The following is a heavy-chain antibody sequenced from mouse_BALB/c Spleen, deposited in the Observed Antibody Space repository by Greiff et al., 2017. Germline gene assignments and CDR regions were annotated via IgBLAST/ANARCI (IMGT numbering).Heavy chain of an antibody. J-gene: IGHJ4*01. D-gene: IGHD1-1*01. V-gene: IGHV3-2*02. CDR1: GYSITSDYA. Sequence: EVKLQESGPGLVKPSQSLSLTCTVTGYSITSDYAWNWIRQFPGNKLEWMGYISYSGSTSYNPSLKSRISITRDTSKNQFFLQLNSVTTEDTATYYCARRYYYGSSYAMDYWGQGTSVTVSS. CDR3: ARRYYYGSSYAMDY. CDR2: ISYSGST.